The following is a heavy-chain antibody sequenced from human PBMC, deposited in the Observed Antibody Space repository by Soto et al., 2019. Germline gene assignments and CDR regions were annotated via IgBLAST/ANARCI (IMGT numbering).Heavy chain of an antibody. Sequence: LRLSFAASGFTFSDYYMSWIRQAPGKGLEWVSYISSSSSYTNYADSVKGRFTISRDNAKNSLYLQMNSLRAEDTAVYYCASIGYSYGSFDYWGQGTLVTVSS. CDR1: GFTFSDYY. J-gene: IGHJ4*02. CDR3: ASIGYSYGSFDY. CDR2: ISSSSSYT. D-gene: IGHD5-18*01. V-gene: IGHV3-11*06.